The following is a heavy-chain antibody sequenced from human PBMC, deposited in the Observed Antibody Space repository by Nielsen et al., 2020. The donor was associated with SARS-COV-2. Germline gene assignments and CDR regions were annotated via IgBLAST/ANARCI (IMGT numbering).Heavy chain of an antibody. CDR3: ARGGYSGSGEYYYYGMDV. J-gene: IGHJ6*02. Sequence: SVTVSCKASRYTFTGYYMHWVRQAPGQGLEWMGRINPNSGGTNYAQKFQGRVTMTRDTSISTAYMELSRLRSDDTAVYYCARGGYSGSGEYYYYGMDVWGQGTTVTVSS. V-gene: IGHV1-2*06. CDR1: RYTFTGYY. D-gene: IGHD5-12*01. CDR2: INPNSGGT.